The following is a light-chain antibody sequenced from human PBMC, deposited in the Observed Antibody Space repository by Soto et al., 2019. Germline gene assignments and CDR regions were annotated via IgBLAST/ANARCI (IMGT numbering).Light chain of an antibody. J-gene: IGLJ1*01. CDR1: SSNIGAGYE. CDR2: ENN. Sequence: QPVLTQSPSVSEAPGQRVTISCTGSSSNIGAGYEAHWYQQVPGTAPKLLIYENNNRPSGVPDRFSGSKSGTSASLAITGLQAEDEAEYYCQSYDSSLSGYVFGTGTKVTVL. V-gene: IGLV1-40*01. CDR3: QSYDSSLSGYV.